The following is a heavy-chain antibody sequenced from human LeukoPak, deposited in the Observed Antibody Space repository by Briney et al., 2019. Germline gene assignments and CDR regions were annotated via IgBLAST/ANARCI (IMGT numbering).Heavy chain of an antibody. V-gene: IGHV3-21*01. CDR1: GFTFSSYS. D-gene: IGHD2-15*01. Sequence: GGSLRLSCAASGFTFSSYSMNWVRQAPGKGLEWVSSISSSSSYIYYADSVKGRFTISRDNAKNSLYLQMNSLRAEDTAVYYCARDVVVVVAATEAGYYYGMDVWGQGTTVTVSS. CDR2: ISSSSSYI. CDR3: ARDVVVVVAATEAGYYYGMDV. J-gene: IGHJ6*02.